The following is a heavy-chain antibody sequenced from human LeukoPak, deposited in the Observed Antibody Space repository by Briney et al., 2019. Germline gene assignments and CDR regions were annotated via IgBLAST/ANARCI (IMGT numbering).Heavy chain of an antibody. Sequence: SETLSLTCTVSGGSISSSSYYWGWIRQPPGKGLEWIGSIYYSGSTYYNPSLKSRVTISVDTSKNQFSLKLSSVTAADTAVYYCARRRGSGCDYWGQGTLVTVFS. V-gene: IGHV4-39*01. D-gene: IGHD6-19*01. CDR2: IYYSGST. CDR1: GGSISSSSYY. CDR3: ARRRGSGCDY. J-gene: IGHJ4*02.